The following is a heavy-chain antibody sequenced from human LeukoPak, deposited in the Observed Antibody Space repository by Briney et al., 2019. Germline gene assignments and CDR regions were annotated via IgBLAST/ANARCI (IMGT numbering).Heavy chain of an antibody. D-gene: IGHD2-2*02. J-gene: IGHJ4*02. Sequence: GESLKISCKGSGYSFTSYWIGWVRQMPGKGLEWMGIIYPGDSDTRYGPSFQGQVTISADKSISTAYLQWSSLKASDTAMYYCARSNGYCSSTSCYTFDYWGQGTLVTVSS. CDR1: GYSFTSYW. CDR2: IYPGDSDT. CDR3: ARSNGYCSSTSCYTFDY. V-gene: IGHV5-51*01.